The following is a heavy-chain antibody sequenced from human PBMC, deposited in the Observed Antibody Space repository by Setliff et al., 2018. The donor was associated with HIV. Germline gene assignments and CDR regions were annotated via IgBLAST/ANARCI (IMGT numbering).Heavy chain of an antibody. CDR3: VRHAGARIGISDAFDI. Sequence: SETLSLTCTVSCGSISSFHWSWIRRPPGMGLEWIGYISNVGHTNCIPSLKSRVTISMDTSKDQFSLRLTSVTAADTAVYYCVRHAGARIGISDAFDIWGQGSMVTVSS. CDR1: CGSISSFH. CDR2: ISNVGHT. J-gene: IGHJ3*02. D-gene: IGHD1-20*01. V-gene: IGHV4-59*08.